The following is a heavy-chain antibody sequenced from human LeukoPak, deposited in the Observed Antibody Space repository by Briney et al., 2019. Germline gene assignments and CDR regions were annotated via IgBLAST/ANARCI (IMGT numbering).Heavy chain of an antibody. Sequence: GGSLRLSCAASGFTFSSYAMSWVRQAPGKGLEWVSAISGSGGSTYYADSVKGRFTTSRDNSKNTLYLQMNSLRAEDTAVYYCAKDHSTAYYYYMDVWGKGTTVTVSS. V-gene: IGHV3-23*01. CDR2: ISGSGGST. D-gene: IGHD2-2*01. J-gene: IGHJ6*03. CDR3: AKDHSTAYYYYMDV. CDR1: GFTFSSYA.